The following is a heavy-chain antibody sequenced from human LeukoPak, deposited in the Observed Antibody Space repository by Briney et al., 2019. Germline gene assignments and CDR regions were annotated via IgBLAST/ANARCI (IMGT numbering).Heavy chain of an antibody. Sequence: SGGSLRLSCAASGFTFSSYAMHWVRQAPGKGLEWVAVISYDGSNKYYADSVKGRFTISRDDSKNTLYLQVNSLRADDTAMYYCAKSGLAAAGQRGYFDYWGQGTLVAVSS. J-gene: IGHJ4*02. V-gene: IGHV3-30-3*02. CDR2: ISYDGSNK. CDR1: GFTFSSYA. D-gene: IGHD6-13*01. CDR3: AKSGLAAAGQRGYFDY.